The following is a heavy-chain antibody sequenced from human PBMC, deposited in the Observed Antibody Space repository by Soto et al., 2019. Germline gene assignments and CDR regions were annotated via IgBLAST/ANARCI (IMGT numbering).Heavy chain of an antibody. J-gene: IGHJ3*02. V-gene: IGHV1-46*03. D-gene: IGHD2-2*01. CDR3: AREYQLLGAFGI. CDR2: INPSGGST. CDR1: GYTFASYY. Sequence: GASVKVSCKASGYTFASYYMLWVRQAPGQGLEWMGIINPSGGSTSYAQKLQGRVTMTRDTSTSTVYMELSSLRSEDTAVYYCAREYQLLGAFGIWGQGTMVTVSS.